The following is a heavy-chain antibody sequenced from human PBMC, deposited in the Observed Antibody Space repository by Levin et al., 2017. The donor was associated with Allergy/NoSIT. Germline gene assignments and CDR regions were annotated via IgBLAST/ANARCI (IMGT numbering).Heavy chain of an antibody. CDR2: TYYTSKWYS. J-gene: IGHJ4*02. Sequence: SQTLSLTCAISGDSVSSNTVAWNWIRQSPSRGLEWLGRTYYTSKWYSDYASSVKSRLTINPDTSKNQISLQLNSVTPEDTAVYYCAREYINGFAYWGQGTLVTVSS. V-gene: IGHV6-1*01. CDR1: GDSVSSNTVA. D-gene: IGHD6-25*01. CDR3: AREYINGFAY.